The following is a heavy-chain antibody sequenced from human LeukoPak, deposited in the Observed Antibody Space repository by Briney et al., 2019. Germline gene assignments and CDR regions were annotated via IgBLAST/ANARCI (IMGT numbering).Heavy chain of an antibody. CDR2: INAGNGNT. V-gene: IGHV1-3*01. CDR1: GYTFTSYA. J-gene: IGHJ4*02. CDR3: ARVTINGNYPPDY. Sequence: ASVKVSCKASGYTFTSYAMHWVRQAPGQRLEWMGWINAGNGNTKYSQKFQGRVTITRDTSANTAYMELSSLRSEDTAVYYCARVTINGNYPPDYWGRGTLVTVSS. D-gene: IGHD5-24*01.